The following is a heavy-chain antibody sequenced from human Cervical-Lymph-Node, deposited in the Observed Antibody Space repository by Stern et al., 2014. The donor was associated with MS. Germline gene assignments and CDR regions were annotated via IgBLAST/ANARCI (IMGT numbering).Heavy chain of an antibody. CDR1: GFTVSRDY. CDR2: ITNVGST. Sequence: VQLVESGGGVIQPGGSLRLSCTASGFTVSRDYMTWVRQAPGKGLELVSLITNVGSTFYTDSVKSRFTISRDDSKNTVYLHMTSLRAEDTAMYYCARDTSSPERSDWWGQGTLVTVSS. CDR3: ARDTSSPERSDW. J-gene: IGHJ4*02. V-gene: IGHV3-53*01. D-gene: IGHD1-1*01.